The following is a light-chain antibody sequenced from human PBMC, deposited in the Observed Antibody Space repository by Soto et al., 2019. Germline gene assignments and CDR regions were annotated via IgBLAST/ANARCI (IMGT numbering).Light chain of an antibody. Sequence: DIQMTQSPSTLSASVGDRVTITCRASQSISSWLAWYQQKPGKAPKLLIYDASSLESGVPSRFSGSGSGTDFTLTIISLQPGDFATYYCQQSDSYLWGTCGQGTKVE. V-gene: IGKV1-5*01. CDR3: QQSDSYLWGT. CDR1: QSISSW. CDR2: DAS. J-gene: IGKJ1*01.